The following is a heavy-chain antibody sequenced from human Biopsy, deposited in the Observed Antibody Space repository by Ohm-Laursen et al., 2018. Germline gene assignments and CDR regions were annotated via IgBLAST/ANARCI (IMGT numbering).Heavy chain of an antibody. CDR2: IYYSVMT. CDR3: ARDSGILNYGNFKYYHYYGMDV. Sequence: SETLSLTCTVSGDSITTYYWNWIRQAPGKGLEWIGHIYYSVMTNYNPSLQSRVSISVDTSRNQVSLTLSSVTAADTAVYYCARDSGILNYGNFKYYHYYGMDVWGQGTKVTVSS. J-gene: IGHJ6*02. V-gene: IGHV4-59*01. CDR1: GDSITTYY. D-gene: IGHD4-11*01.